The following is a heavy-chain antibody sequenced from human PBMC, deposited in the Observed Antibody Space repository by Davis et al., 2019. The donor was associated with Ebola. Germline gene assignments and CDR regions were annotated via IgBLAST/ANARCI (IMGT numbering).Heavy chain of an antibody. CDR1: GFTVTSTY. D-gene: IGHD6-19*01. J-gene: IGHJ4*02. V-gene: IGHV3-66*04. CDR3: VRHYSTVWYHYDYFDY. Sequence: PWGSLRLSCVASGFTVTSTYVSWVRQAPGKGLEWVSVIYTACPTKCTDYADSVKGRFIVSSDNYKNTVLLEMNSLRAEDTGVYYCVRHYSTVWYHYDYFDYWGQGVLVTVSS. CDR2: IYTACPTKCT.